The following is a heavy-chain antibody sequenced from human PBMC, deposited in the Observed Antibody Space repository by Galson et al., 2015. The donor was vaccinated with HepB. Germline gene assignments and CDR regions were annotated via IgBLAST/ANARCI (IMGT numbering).Heavy chain of an antibody. CDR2: ISYDGSNK. V-gene: IGHV3-30-3*01. CDR3: ASTTVVTPKGLDY. Sequence: SLRLSCAASGFTFSSYAMHWVRQAPGKGLEWVAVISYDGSNKYYADSVKGRFTISRDNSKNTLYLQMNSLRAEDTAVYYCASTTVVTPKGLDYWGQGTLVTVSS. J-gene: IGHJ4*02. D-gene: IGHD4-23*01. CDR1: GFTFSSYA.